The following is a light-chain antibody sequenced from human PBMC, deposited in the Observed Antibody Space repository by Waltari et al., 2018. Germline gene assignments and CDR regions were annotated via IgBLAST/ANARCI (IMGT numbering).Light chain of an antibody. J-gene: IGKJ2*03. CDR2: GAS. CDR1: QGISNN. CDR3: QHYNNRPPYS. Sequence: EIELTQSPATLSASPGERVTLSCRASQGISNNLVWYQHKPGQSPRLVIYGASARATGVPERFSGSGYRTEFTLTISSLQSEDFAVYYCQHYNNRPPYSFGQGTKLDIK. V-gene: IGKV3-15*01.